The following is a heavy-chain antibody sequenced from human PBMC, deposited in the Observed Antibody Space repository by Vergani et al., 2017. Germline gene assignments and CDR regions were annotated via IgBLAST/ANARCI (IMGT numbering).Heavy chain of an antibody. CDR2: IIPIFGTA. Sequence: QVQLVQSGAEVKKPESSVKVSCKASGGTFSSYAISWVRQAPGQGLEWMGRIIPIFGTANYAQKFQGRVTITADESTSTAYMELSSLRSEDTAVYYCARYLLLGDYYYYYGMDVWGQGTTVTVSS. V-gene: IGHV1-69*13. J-gene: IGHJ6*02. CDR1: GGTFSSYA. CDR3: ARYLLLGDYYYYYGMDV.